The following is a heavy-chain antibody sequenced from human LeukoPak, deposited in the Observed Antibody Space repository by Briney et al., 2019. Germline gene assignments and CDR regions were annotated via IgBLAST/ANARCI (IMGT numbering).Heavy chain of an antibody. CDR3: ARDDGNYL. CDR2: VNPISGGT. D-gene: IGHD1-26*01. CDR1: GYTFTGYY. Sequence: GASVKVSCKASGYTFTGYYIHWVRQAPGQGLEWMGWVNPISGGTNYAQKFQGRVTMTRDTSISTAYMELSRLRSDDTAVYYCARDDGNYLWGQGTLVTVSS. J-gene: IGHJ4*02. V-gene: IGHV1-2*02.